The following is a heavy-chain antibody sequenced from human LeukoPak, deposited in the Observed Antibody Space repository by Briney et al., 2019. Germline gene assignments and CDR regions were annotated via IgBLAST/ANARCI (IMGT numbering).Heavy chain of an antibody. D-gene: IGHD3-22*01. CDR2: ISYDGSNK. CDR3: ARDPHNYYDSSGYPHY. Sequence: GRSLRLSCAASGFTFSSYGMHWVRQAPGKGLEWVAVISYDGSNKYYADSVKGRFTISRDNSKNTLYLQMNSLRAEDTAVYYCARDPHNYYDSSGYPHYWGQGTLVTVSS. CDR1: GFTFSSYG. V-gene: IGHV3-30*03. J-gene: IGHJ4*02.